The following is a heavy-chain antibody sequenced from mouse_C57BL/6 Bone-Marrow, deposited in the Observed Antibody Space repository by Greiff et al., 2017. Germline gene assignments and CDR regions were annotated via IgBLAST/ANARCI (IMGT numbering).Heavy chain of an antibody. V-gene: IGHV1-15*01. Sequence: QVQLQQSGAELVRPGASVTLSCKASGYTFTDYEMHWVKPTPVHGLEWIGAIDPETGGTAYNQKFKGKAILTADKSSSTAYMELRSLTSEDSAVYYCTQIYYGYDVFAYWGQGTLVTVSA. CDR1: GYTFTDYE. D-gene: IGHD2-2*01. CDR2: IDPETGGT. CDR3: TQIYYGYDVFAY. J-gene: IGHJ3*01.